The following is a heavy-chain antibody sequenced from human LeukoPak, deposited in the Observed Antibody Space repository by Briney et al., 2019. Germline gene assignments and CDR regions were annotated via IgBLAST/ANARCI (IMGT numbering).Heavy chain of an antibody. Sequence: GGSLRLSCAASGFTFSSYSMNWVRQAPEKGLEWVSYISSSSSTIYYADSVKGRFTISRDNAKNSLYLQMNSLRAEDTAVYYCARAPKDCSGGSCYFPGYWGQGTLVTVSS. V-gene: IGHV3-48*01. D-gene: IGHD2-15*01. J-gene: IGHJ4*02. CDR3: ARAPKDCSGGSCYFPGY. CDR2: ISSSSSTI. CDR1: GFTFSSYS.